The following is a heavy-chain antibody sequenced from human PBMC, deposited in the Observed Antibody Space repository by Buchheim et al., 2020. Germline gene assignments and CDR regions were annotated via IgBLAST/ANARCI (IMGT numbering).Heavy chain of an antibody. J-gene: IGHJ6*03. D-gene: IGHD3-3*01. V-gene: IGHV3-33*01. CDR2: IWYDGSNK. Sequence: QVQLVESGGGVVQPGRSLRLSCAASGFTFSSYGMHWVRQAPGKGLEWVAVIWYDGSNKYYADSVKGRFTISRDNSKNTLYLQMNSLRAEDTAVYYCAREGYYDFWSGYYYYYYYMDVWGKGTT. CDR1: GFTFSSYG. CDR3: AREGYYDFWSGYYYYYYYMDV.